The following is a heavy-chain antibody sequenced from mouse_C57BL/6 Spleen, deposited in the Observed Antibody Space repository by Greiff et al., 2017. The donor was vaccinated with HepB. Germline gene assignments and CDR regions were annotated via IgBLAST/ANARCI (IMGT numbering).Heavy chain of an antibody. V-gene: IGHV5-17*01. Sequence: EVKLMESGGGLVKPGGSLKLSCAASGFTFSDYGMHWVRQAPEKGLEWVAYISSGSSTIYYADTVKGRFTISRDNAKNTLFLQMTSLRSEDTAMYYCARYSNYGYAMDYWGQGTSVTVSS. CDR1: GFTFSDYG. J-gene: IGHJ4*01. CDR3: ARYSNYGYAMDY. CDR2: ISSGSSTI. D-gene: IGHD2-5*01.